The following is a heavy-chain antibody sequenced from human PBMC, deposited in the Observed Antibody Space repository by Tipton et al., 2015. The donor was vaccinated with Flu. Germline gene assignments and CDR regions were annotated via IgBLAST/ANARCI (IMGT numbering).Heavy chain of an antibody. Sequence: TLSLTCAVSGYSISSGYYWGWIRQPPGKGLEWIGSIYHSGSTYYNPSPKSRVTISVDTSENQFSLKLGSVTAADTAVYYCARDLCGGDCYFDAFDIWGQGTMVTVSS. CDR3: ARDLCGGDCYFDAFDI. D-gene: IGHD2-21*02. J-gene: IGHJ3*02. CDR2: IYHSGST. V-gene: IGHV4-38-2*02. CDR1: GYSISSGYY.